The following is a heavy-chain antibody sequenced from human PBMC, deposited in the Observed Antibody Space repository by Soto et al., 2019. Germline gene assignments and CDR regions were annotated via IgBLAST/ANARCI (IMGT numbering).Heavy chain of an antibody. CDR2: IYYSGYT. Sequence: SETRSLTCSVSGGSIRGYFWSWIRQPPGKGLEWIGFIYYSGYTNYNPSLKSRVTISIDTSRNHFSLKLSSVTAADTAVYYCAKSADRSLSHFDYWGLGTLVTGSS. V-gene: IGHV4-59*08. CDR3: AKSADRSLSHFDY. D-gene: IGHD1-26*01. CDR1: GGSIRGYF. J-gene: IGHJ4*02.